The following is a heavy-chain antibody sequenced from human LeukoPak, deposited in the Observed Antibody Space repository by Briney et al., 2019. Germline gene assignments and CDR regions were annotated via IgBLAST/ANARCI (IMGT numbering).Heavy chain of an antibody. CDR3: ARVVAAAGNNWFNP. V-gene: IGHV4-59*12. J-gene: IGHJ5*02. D-gene: IGHD6-13*01. Sequence: KPSETLSLTCTVSDDSITIYYWTWIRQPPGKGLEWIGYIDHTGSTNYNPSLNSRVTISRDTSKNQFSLKLHSVTAADTAVYYCARVVAAAGNNWFNPWGQGTLVTVSS. CDR2: IDHTGST. CDR1: DDSITIYY.